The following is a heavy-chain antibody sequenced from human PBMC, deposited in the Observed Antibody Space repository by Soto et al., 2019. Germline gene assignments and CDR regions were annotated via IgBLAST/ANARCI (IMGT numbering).Heavy chain of an antibody. CDR3: ARSDDL. CDR2: FDPEDGET. Sequence: GASVKVSCKVSGYTLTELSMHWVRQAPGKGLEWMGGFDPEDGETIYAQKFQGRVTMTRDTSLGTAYLVLNRLEYDDTAVYYCARSDDLWGPGTLVTVSS. V-gene: IGHV1-24*01. CDR1: GYTLTELS. J-gene: IGHJ4*02.